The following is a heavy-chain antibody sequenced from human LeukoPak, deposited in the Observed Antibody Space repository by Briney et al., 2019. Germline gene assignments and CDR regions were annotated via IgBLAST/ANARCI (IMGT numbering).Heavy chain of an antibody. CDR3: ARGAYFYGSGINWFDP. Sequence: NPSETLSLTCTVSGGSISSYYWGWIRQPPGKGLEWIGNTFYSGSTNYNPSLKSRVTISVDTSKNQFSLILSSVTAADTAVYYCARGAYFYGSGINWFDPWGQGTLITVSS. CDR1: GGSISSYY. D-gene: IGHD3-10*01. V-gene: IGHV4-59*08. CDR2: TFYSGST. J-gene: IGHJ5*02.